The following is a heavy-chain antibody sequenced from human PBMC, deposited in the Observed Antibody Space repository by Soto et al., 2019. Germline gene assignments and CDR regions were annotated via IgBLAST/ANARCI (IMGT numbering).Heavy chain of an antibody. CDR1: GYTFTSSG. CDR2: ISAHTGSS. Sequence: ASVKVSCKASGYTFTSSGMSWVRQAPGQGLEWMGWISAHTGSSEYAQRLQGRVTMTTDTSTSTAYMELRSLRSDDTAVYYCARRVAGCSSTSCYFYYGMDVWGQGTTVTVSS. D-gene: IGHD2-2*01. V-gene: IGHV1-18*01. CDR3: ARRVAGCSSTSCYFYYGMDV. J-gene: IGHJ6*02.